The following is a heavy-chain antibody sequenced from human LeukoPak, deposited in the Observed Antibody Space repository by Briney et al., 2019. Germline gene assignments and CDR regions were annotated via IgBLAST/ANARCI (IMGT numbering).Heavy chain of an antibody. J-gene: IGHJ3*02. CDR3: ARHIGFDAFDI. D-gene: IGHD3-10*01. CDR2: IFCSGST. CDR1: GGSINSTNNY. Sequence: SETLSLTCTVSGGSINSTNNYWGWVRQPPGKGLEWIGTIFCSGSTYYNPSLKSRVTISGDTSKNQFSLKLTSVTAADTAVYYCARHIGFDAFDIGGQGTMVTVSS. V-gene: IGHV4-39*01.